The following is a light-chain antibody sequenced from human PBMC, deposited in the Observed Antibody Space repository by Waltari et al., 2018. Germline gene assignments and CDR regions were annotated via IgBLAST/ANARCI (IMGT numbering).Light chain of an antibody. CDR3: QQYYSLPWA. CDR1: QSVLFNFKNKNY. J-gene: IGKJ1*01. CDR2: WAP. V-gene: IGKV4-1*01. Sequence: DIVMTQSPDSLAVSLGERATINCKSSQSVLFNFKNKNYRGWYQHKPGRPPKPLIYWAPTRESGVPDRFSGSGSGTDFNLTISSLQAEDVAVYYCQQYYSLPWAFGQGTKVEIK.